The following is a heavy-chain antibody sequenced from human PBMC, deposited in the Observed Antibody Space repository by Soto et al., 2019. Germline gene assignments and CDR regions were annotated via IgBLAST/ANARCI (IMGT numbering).Heavy chain of an antibody. D-gene: IGHD4-17*01. CDR1: GGSFRGYH. J-gene: IGHJ4*02. Sequence: SETLSLTCAVYGGSFRGYHWSWIRQPPGKGLEWIGEINHSGSTNYNPSLKSRVTISVDTSKNQFSLKLSSVTAADTAVYYCARGPRLFPVTKPFFDNWGQGTLVTVSS. CDR3: ARGPRLFPVTKPFFDN. CDR2: INHSGST. V-gene: IGHV4-34*01.